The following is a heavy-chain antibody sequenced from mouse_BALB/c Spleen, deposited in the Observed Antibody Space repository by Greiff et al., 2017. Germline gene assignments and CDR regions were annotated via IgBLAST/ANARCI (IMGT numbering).Heavy chain of an antibody. V-gene: IGHV3-6*02. CDR3: ARDYYGSKRAWFAY. CDR2: ISYDGSN. CDR1: GYSITSGYY. Sequence: EVKLMESGPGLVKPSQSLSLTCSVTGYSITSGYYWNWIRQFPGNKLEWMGYISYDGSNNYNPSLKNRNPITHDTSKNQFFLKLNSVTTEDTATYYCARDYYGSKRAWFAYWGQGTLVTVSA. D-gene: IGHD1-1*01. J-gene: IGHJ3*01.